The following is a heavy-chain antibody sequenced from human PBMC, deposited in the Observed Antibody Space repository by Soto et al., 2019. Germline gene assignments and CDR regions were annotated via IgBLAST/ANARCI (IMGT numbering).Heavy chain of an antibody. CDR1: GFSFSNFA. CDR2: ISGSGGTI. V-gene: IGHV3-21*04. D-gene: IGHD6-13*01. CDR3: ASDPQQLESYYYGMDV. Sequence: GGSLRLSCAASGFSFSNFAVHWVRQAPGKGLEWVSTISGSGGTIYYADSVKGRFTISRDNAKNSLYLQMNSLRAEDTAVYYCASDPQQLESYYYGMDVWGQGTTVTVSS. J-gene: IGHJ6*02.